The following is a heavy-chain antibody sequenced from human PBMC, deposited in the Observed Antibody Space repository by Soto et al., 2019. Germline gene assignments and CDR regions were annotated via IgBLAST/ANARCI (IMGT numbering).Heavy chain of an antibody. J-gene: IGHJ6*02. CDR2: VYTSETT. D-gene: IGHD6-13*01. CDR1: GGSMSGYY. V-gene: IGHV4-4*07. Sequence: QVQLQESGPGLVKPSETLSLTCTVSGGSMSGYYWSWIRQSAGKGLEGIGRVYTSETTYYNPSLKRPVTMSLDTSKNQFSLNLYSLTAADTAVYYCAGNIAAAGRRYYGMDVWGQGTTVTVSS. CDR3: AGNIAAAGRRYYGMDV.